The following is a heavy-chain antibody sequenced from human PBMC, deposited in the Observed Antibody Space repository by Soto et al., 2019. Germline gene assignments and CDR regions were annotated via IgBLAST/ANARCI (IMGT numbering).Heavy chain of an antibody. Sequence: EVQLLESGGGLVQPGGSLRLSCAASGFTFSSYAMRWVRQAPVKGLEWVSAISGSGGSTYYADSVKGRFTISRDNSKNALYLQMISLRAEDTAVYYCARRGSGCYYDYWGQGTLFTVSS. D-gene: IGHD6-19*01. V-gene: IGHV3-23*01. J-gene: IGHJ4*02. CDR2: ISGSGGST. CDR1: GFTFSSYA. CDR3: ARRGSGCYYDY.